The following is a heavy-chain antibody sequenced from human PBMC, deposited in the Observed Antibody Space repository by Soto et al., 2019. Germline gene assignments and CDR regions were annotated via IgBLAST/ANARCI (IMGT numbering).Heavy chain of an antibody. CDR1: GFTVSSKY. CDR2: IYGGGTT. V-gene: IGHV3-66*04. CDR3: ARHPERIAEIGWFDP. D-gene: IGHD6-13*01. J-gene: IGHJ5*02. Sequence: GGSLRLTCAASGFTVSSKYMTWVRQAPGKGLEWVSVIYGGGTTYYADSVKGRFTISRDNAKNSLYLQMNSLRAEDTAVYYCARHPERIAEIGWFDPWGQGTLVTVSS.